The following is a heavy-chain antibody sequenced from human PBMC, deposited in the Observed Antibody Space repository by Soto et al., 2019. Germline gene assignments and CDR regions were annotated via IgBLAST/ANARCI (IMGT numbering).Heavy chain of an antibody. V-gene: IGHV3-23*01. J-gene: IGHJ4*02. CDR1: GFPFSSYD. CDR3: TKGGHFDY. Sequence: EVQVLESGGELVQPGGSLRLSCAASGFPFSSYDMSWVRQAPGKGLDWVSVIRGSDGSTYYANSVKGRFTISRDNSKNTLFLQMNSLRAEDTAIYYCTKGGHFDYWGPGTLVTVSS. CDR2: IRGSDGST. D-gene: IGHD3-10*01.